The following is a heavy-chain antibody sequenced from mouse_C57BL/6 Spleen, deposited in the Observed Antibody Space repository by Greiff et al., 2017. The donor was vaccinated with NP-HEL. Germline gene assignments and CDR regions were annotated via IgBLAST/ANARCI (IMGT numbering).Heavy chain of an antibody. CDR1: GYTFTSYW. CDR2: IYPGGGST. V-gene: IGHV1-55*01. D-gene: IGHD2-2*01. J-gene: IGHJ3*01. CDR3: ARNNGYPAWFAY. Sequence: QVHVKQPGAELVKPGASVKMSCKASGYTFTSYWITWVKQRPGQGLEWIGDIYPGGGSTNYNEKFKSKATLTVDTSSSTAYMQRSSLTSEDSAVYYCARNNGYPAWFAYWGQGTLVTVSA.